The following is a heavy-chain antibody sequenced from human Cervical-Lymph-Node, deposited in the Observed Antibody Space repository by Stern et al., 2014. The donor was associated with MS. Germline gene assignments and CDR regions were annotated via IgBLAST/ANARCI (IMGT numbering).Heavy chain of an antibody. CDR3: ASWKSIGWRGYFDY. J-gene: IGHJ4*02. D-gene: IGHD6-19*01. CDR2: INPSGGST. Sequence: DQLVESGAEVRKPGASVRVSCEASGYTFTNYFMHWVRQAPGQGLEWMAVINPSGGSTNYARKFQGRVTVTRDTSTIHLELSSLNSEDTAVYYCASWKSIGWRGYFDYWGQGTLLTVSS. V-gene: IGHV1-46*01. CDR1: GYTFTNYF.